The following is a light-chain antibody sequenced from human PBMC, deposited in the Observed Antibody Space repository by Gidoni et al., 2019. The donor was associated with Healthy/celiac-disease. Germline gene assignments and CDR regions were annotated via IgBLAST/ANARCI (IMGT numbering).Light chain of an antibody. V-gene: IGKV1-8*01. CDR2: AAS. Sequence: AIRMTQSPSSFSASTGDRVTIPCRASQGISSYLAWYQQKPGKAPKLLIYAASTLQSGVPSRFSGSGSGTDFTLTISCLQSEDFATYYCQQYYSYPQAFXQXTKVEIK. CDR3: QQYYSYPQA. J-gene: IGKJ1*01. CDR1: QGISSY.